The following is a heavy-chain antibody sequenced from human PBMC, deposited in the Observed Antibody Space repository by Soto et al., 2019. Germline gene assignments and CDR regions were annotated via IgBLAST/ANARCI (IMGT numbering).Heavy chain of an antibody. CDR2: ISPMFGAA. Sequence: QVQLVQSGAEMKKPGSSVKVSCQSSGGTFNTYAMNWVRQAPGQGPEWMGDISPMFGAANYAPKFQGRVTITADESTGTSYMQLSSLTSEDTALYFCAREVQVHTPAFVYWGQGTLGTFSS. CDR3: AREVQVHTPAFVY. CDR1: GGTFNTYA. D-gene: IGHD3-10*01. V-gene: IGHV1-69*19. J-gene: IGHJ4*02.